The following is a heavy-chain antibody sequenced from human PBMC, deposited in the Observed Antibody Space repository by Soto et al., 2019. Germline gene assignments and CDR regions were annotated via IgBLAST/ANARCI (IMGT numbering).Heavy chain of an antibody. D-gene: IGHD3-3*01. CDR1: GFTFSSYA. Sequence: EVQLLESGGGLVQPGGSLRLSCAASGFTFSSYAMSWVRQAPGKGLEWVSAIRGSGGSTYYADSVKGRFTISRDNSKNTLYLQRNSLRAEDTAVYYCAKDRDFWSGSLGHAFDYWGQGTLVTVSS. CDR3: AKDRDFWSGSLGHAFDY. V-gene: IGHV3-23*01. CDR2: IRGSGGST. J-gene: IGHJ4*02.